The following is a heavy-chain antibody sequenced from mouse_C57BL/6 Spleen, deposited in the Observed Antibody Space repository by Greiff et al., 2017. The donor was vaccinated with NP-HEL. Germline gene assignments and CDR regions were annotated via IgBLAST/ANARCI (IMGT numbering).Heavy chain of an antibody. Sequence: ESGPALVKPSQTVSLPCTVTGYSITNGNHWWNWIRQVSGSKLEWIGYISSSGSTDSNPSLKSRISITRDTSKNQLFLQLNSVTTEDIATYYCARGDYDGYYGGFAYWGQGTLVTVSA. J-gene: IGHJ3*01. D-gene: IGHD2-3*01. V-gene: IGHV3-4*01. CDR3: ARGDYDGYYGGFAY. CDR2: ISSSGST. CDR1: GYSITNGNHW.